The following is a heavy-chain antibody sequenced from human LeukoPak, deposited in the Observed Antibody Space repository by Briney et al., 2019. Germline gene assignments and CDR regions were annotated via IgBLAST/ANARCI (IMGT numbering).Heavy chain of an antibody. D-gene: IGHD7-27*01. CDR3: ARVWGNWYFDL. CDR1: GSSINKYY. J-gene: IGHJ2*01. V-gene: IGHV4-59*01. CDR2: IYYSGST. Sequence: PSETLSLTCTVCGSSINKYYWSWIRQPPGKGLEWIGYIYYSGSTNYNPSLQSRVTISVDTSKNQFSLKLSSVTAADTAVYYCARVWGNWYFDLWGRGTLVTVSS.